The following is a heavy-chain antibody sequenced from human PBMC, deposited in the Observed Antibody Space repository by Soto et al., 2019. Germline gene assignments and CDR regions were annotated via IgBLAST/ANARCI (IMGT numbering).Heavy chain of an antibody. D-gene: IGHD3-16*01. V-gene: IGHV3-13*01. CDR3: ARLRLGNWYFDL. CDR2: IGTAGDT. J-gene: IGHJ2*01. CDR1: GFTFSSYD. Sequence: EVQLVESGGGLVQPGGSLRLSCAASGFTFSSYDMHWVRQATGKGLEWVSAIGTAGDTYYPGSVKGRFTISRENAKNSLYLQMNSLRAGDTAVYYWARLRLGNWYFDLWGRGTLVTVSS.